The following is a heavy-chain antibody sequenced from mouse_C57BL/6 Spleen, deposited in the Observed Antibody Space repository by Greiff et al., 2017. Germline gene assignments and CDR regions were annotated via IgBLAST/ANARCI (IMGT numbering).Heavy chain of an antibody. V-gene: IGHV1-15*01. CDR3: TSGGEGYFDY. Sequence: QVQLQQSGAELVRPGASVTLSCKASGYTFTDYEMHWVKQTPVHGLEWIGAIDPETGGTAYNQKFKGKAILTADKSSSTAYMELRSLTSEDSAVYYCTSGGEGYFDYWGQGTTRTVSS. CDR1: GYTFTDYE. J-gene: IGHJ2*01. CDR2: IDPETGGT.